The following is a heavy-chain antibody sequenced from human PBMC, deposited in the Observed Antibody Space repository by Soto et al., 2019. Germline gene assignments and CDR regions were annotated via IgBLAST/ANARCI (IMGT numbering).Heavy chain of an antibody. V-gene: IGHV4-34*01. CDR2: INHSGST. CDR1: GGSFSGYY. CDR3: ARGREFDY. J-gene: IGHJ4*02. Sequence: SETLSLTCAVYGGSFSGYYWSWIRQPPGKGLEWIGEINHSGSTNYNPSLKSRVIISVDTSKNQFSLKLSSVTAADTAVYYCARGREFDYWGQGTLVTVSS.